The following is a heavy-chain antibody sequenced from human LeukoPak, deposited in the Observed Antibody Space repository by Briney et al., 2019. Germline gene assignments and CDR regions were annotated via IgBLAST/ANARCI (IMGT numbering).Heavy chain of an antibody. D-gene: IGHD3-3*01. J-gene: IGHJ4*02. Sequence: GGSLRLSCAASGFTFSSYGMRWVRQAPGKGLEWVSAISGSGGSTYYADSVKGRFTISRDNSKNTLYLQMNSLRAEDTAVYYCAKGLSIFGVVILPFDYWGQGTLVTVSS. CDR1: GFTFSSYG. CDR3: AKGLSIFGVVILPFDY. CDR2: ISGSGGST. V-gene: IGHV3-23*01.